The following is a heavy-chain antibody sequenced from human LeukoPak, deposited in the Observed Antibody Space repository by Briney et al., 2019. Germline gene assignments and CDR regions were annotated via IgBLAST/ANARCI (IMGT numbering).Heavy chain of an antibody. CDR3: AKDHEPYCGGDCFNGDY. CDR1: GFTFSIYA. J-gene: IGHJ4*02. Sequence: GGSLRLSCAASGFTFSIYAMNWVRQAPGKGLEWVAVILYDGSNKYYADSVKGRFTISRDNSKNTLYLQMNSLRAEDTAVYYCAKDHEPYCGGDCFNGDYWGQGTLVTVSS. D-gene: IGHD2-21*02. V-gene: IGHV3-30*18. CDR2: ILYDGSNK.